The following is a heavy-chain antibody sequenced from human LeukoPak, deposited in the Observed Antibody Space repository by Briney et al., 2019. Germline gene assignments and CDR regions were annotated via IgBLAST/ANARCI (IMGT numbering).Heavy chain of an antibody. V-gene: IGHV3-7*01. Sequence: GGSLRLSCAASGFTFSTYWMTWVRQAPGKGLEWVANLKSDGSEEYYVDSVKGRFTISRDNAKSSLYLQMNGLRFEDTAVYYRARDYRSSSGRSIDYWGQGTLVTVSS. D-gene: IGHD6-6*01. CDR1: GFTFSTYW. J-gene: IGHJ4*02. CDR3: ARDYRSSSGRSIDY. CDR2: LKSDGSEE.